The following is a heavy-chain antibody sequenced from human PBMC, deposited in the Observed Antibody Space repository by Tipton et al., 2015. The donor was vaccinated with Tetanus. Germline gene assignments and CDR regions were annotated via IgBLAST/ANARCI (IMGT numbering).Heavy chain of an antibody. V-gene: IGHV5-51*01. D-gene: IGHD2-8*01. CDR2: IYPGDSDT. CDR1: GYIFNNYW. CDR3: ARALCTDGVCNFGF. Sequence: QLVQSGGEVKKPGESLKISCKGSGYIFNNYWIGWVRQKPGKGLEWMGIIYPGDSDTRYSPSFQVQVTISVDKSINTAYLQWSSLKASDTSMFFCARALCTDGVCNFGFWGQGALVPVAS. J-gene: IGHJ4*02.